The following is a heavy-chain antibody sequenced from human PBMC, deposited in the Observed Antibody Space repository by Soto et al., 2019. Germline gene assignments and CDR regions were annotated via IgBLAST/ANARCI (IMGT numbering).Heavy chain of an antibody. V-gene: IGHV4-39*01. J-gene: IGHJ4*02. CDR3: AGQSYESRGYYYAY. Sequence: LLLQESGPGLVKPSETLSLTCTVSGGSSSSTSYYWGWLRQPPGKGLEWIGSIYSSGNTYYNPSLNSRVTIAVDTSKSHLSLKLSSVTAADTAVYYFAGQSYESRGYYYAYFGQGTLVSVSS. CDR2: IYSSGNT. CDR1: GGSSSSTSYY. D-gene: IGHD3-22*01.